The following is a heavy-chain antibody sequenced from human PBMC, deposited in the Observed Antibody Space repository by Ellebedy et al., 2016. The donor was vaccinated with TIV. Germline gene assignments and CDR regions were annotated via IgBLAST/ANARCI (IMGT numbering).Heavy chain of an antibody. V-gene: IGHV3-48*03. J-gene: IGHJ4*02. Sequence: GESLKISCAASGFPFSSFEFNWVRQSPGKGLEWVSYISSSGTTKYYADSLKGRFTISRDHSKNTLYLQMNSLSIEDTAVYYCAKSPLGSCSGAICYQLDYWGQGTLVAVSS. CDR2: ISSSGTTK. D-gene: IGHD2-15*01. CDR3: AKSPLGSCSGAICYQLDY. CDR1: GFPFSSFE.